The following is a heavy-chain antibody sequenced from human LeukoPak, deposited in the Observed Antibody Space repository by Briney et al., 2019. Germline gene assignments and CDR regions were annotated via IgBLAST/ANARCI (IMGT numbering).Heavy chain of an antibody. V-gene: IGHV4-39*01. D-gene: IGHD6-19*01. J-gene: IGHJ4*02. CDR2: IYYSGST. CDR1: GDSISTSNSY. Sequence: PSETLSLTCTVSGDSISTSNSYWGWIRQPPGKGLEWIGSIYYSGSTYYNPSLKSRVTISVDTSKNQFSLKLSSVTAADTAVYYCARHILSSGWYYFDYWGQGTLVTVSS. CDR3: ARHILSSGWYYFDY.